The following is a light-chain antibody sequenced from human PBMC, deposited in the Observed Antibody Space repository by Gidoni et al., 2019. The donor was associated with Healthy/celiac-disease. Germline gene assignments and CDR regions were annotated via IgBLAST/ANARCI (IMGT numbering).Light chain of an antibody. CDR2: EVS. CDR1: SSDVGSYNL. J-gene: IGLJ3*02. Sequence: QPALTQPAPVSASPGQSITISCTGTSSDVGSYNLVSWYQQHPGKAPKLMIYEVSKRPSGVSNRFSGSKSGNTASLTISGLQAEDEADYYCCSYAGSSTLVFGGGTKLTVL. CDR3: CSYAGSSTLV. V-gene: IGLV2-23*02.